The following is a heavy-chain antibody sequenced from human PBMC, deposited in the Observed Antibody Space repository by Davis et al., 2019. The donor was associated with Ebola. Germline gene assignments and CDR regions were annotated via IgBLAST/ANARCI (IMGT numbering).Heavy chain of an antibody. D-gene: IGHD2-21*02. CDR3: TRRDGGDQV. CDR2: IKQDGSEK. J-gene: IGHJ4*02. V-gene: IGHV3-7*03. Sequence: GESLKISCAASGFSFSSYWMSWVRQAPGKGLEWVASIKQDGSEKYYVDSVKGRFTISRDNAKNSLYLQMNSLKTEDTAVYYCTRRDGGDQVWGQGTLVTVSS. CDR1: GFSFSSYW.